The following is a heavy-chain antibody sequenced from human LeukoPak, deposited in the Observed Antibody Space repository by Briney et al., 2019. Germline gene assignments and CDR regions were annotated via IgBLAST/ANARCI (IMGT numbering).Heavy chain of an antibody. V-gene: IGHV4-59*02. J-gene: IGHJ4*02. D-gene: IGHD1-26*01. CDR1: GGSVSGYY. CDR2: VYYSGST. Sequence: SETLSLTCVVSGGSVSGYYWGWIRQPPGRGLEWIGYVYYSGSTNYNPSFKSRITISVDTSRNQFSLQLSSVTAADTAVYYCARGAVGAFDYWGQGTLVTVSS. CDR3: ARGAVGAFDY.